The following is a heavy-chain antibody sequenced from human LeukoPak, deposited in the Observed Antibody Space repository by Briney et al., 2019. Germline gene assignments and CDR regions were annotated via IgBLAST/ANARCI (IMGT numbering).Heavy chain of an antibody. CDR3: ARKSSMVDTRSDDNFDY. D-gene: IGHD4/OR15-4a*01. V-gene: IGHV4-31*03. J-gene: IGHJ4*02. CDR2: IYYSGST. CDR1: GGSISSGGYY. Sequence: SQTLSLTCTVSGGSISSGGYYWSWIRQHPGKGLEWIGYIYYSGSTYYNPSLKSRVTISVDTSKNQFSLKLSSVTAADTAVYYCARKSSMVDTRSDDNFDYWGQGTLVTVSS.